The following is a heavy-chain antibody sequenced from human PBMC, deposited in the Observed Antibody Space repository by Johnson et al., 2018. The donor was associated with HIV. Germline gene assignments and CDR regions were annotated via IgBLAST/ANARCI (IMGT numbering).Heavy chain of an antibody. V-gene: IGHV3-30*02. J-gene: IGHJ3*01. CDR2: IRYDGSNK. CDR3: VRRFYDSSAFDV. CDR1: GFTFSSYG. Sequence: QVQLVESGGGLIQPGGSLRLSCAASGFTFSSYGMHWVRQAPGKGLEWVAFIRYDGSNKYFTDSVRGRFTISRDNSRNTLFLQMNSLRAEDTAMYFCVRRFYDSSAFDVWGQGTLVTVSS. D-gene: IGHD3-22*01.